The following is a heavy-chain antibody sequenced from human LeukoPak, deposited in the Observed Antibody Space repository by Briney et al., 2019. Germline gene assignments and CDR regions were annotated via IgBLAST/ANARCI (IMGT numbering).Heavy chain of an antibody. CDR1: GGSISSYY. CDR3: ATSRFSGGLGRFDP. CDR2: ISTSGST. Sequence: PSATLSLTCTVSGGSISSYYWSWIRQPAGKGLESIGHISTSGSTNYNPSLKSRVTMSVDTSKNQFSLKLSSVTAADTAVYYCATSRFSGGLGRFDPWGQGTLVTVSS. V-gene: IGHV4-4*07. J-gene: IGHJ5*02. D-gene: IGHD3-10*01.